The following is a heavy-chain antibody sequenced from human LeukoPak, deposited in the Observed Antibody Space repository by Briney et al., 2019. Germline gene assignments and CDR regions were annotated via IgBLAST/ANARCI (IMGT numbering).Heavy chain of an antibody. CDR2: VSYSGST. V-gene: IGHV4-59*12. CDR1: GGSITNYY. D-gene: IGHD1-26*01. CDR3: AGRSGSYYRRYFDY. J-gene: IGHJ4*02. Sequence: SETLSLTCTVSGGSITNYYWSWIRQPPGKGLEWLGYVSYSGSTNYNPSLKSRVTISVDTSKNQFSLKLSSVTAADTAVYYCAGRSGSYYRRYFDYWGQGTLVTVSS.